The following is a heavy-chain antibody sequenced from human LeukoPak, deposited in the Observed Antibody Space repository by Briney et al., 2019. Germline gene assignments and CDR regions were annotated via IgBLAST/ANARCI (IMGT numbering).Heavy chain of an antibody. CDR2: ISAGGST. CDR1: GFMFSSFS. D-gene: IGHD3-10*02. CDR3: AKRPAAVRGVIPYLDY. Sequence: GGSLRLSCAASGFMFSSFSMSWVRHVPGKGLEWVSTISAGGSTYYADSVTGRFTISRDNSKNTLFLQMNSLRAEDTAIYYCAKRPAAVRGVIPYLDYWGQGTLVTVSS. V-gene: IGHV3-23*01. J-gene: IGHJ4*02.